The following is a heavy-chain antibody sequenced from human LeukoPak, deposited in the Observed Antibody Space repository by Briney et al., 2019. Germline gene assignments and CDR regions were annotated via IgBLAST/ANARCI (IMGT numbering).Heavy chain of an antibody. CDR2: ISAYNGNT. Sequence: ASVKVSCKASGYTFTSYYMHWVRQAPGQGLEWMGWISAYNGNTNYAQKLQGRVTMTTDTSTSTAYMELRSLRSDDTAVYYCARDEVVVVAANFDYWGQGTLVTVSS. CDR3: ARDEVVVVAANFDY. CDR1: GYTFTSYY. D-gene: IGHD2-15*01. J-gene: IGHJ4*02. V-gene: IGHV1-18*04.